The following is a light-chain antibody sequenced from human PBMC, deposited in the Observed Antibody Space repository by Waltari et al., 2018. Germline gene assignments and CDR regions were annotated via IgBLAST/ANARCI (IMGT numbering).Light chain of an antibody. V-gene: IGKV4-1*01. J-gene: IGKJ1*01. CDR2: WAS. CDR1: QSVVYTSNNNNY. Sequence: DIVMTQSPDSLAVSLGERTTNNCKSSQSVVYTSNNNNYLAWYQQKPGQPPKLLIYWASTRDSGVPDRFSGSVSGTDFTLTISSLQSEDVTVYYCQHYYSPPWTFGQGTKVEIK. CDR3: QHYYSPPWT.